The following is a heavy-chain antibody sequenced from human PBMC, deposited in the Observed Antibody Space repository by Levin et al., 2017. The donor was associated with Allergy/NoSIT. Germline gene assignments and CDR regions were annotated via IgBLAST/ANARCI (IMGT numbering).Heavy chain of an antibody. J-gene: IGHJ5*02. CDR1: GFTFTSSA. CDR3: AADQEGYDFWSGYYHLNWFDP. Sequence: SVKVSCKASGFTFTSSAVQWVRQARGQRLEWIGWIVVGSGNTNYAQKFQERVTITRDMSTSTAYMELSSLRSEDTAVYYCAADQEGYDFWSGYYHLNWFDPWGQGTLVTVSS. V-gene: IGHV1-58*01. CDR2: IVVGSGNT. D-gene: IGHD3-3*01.